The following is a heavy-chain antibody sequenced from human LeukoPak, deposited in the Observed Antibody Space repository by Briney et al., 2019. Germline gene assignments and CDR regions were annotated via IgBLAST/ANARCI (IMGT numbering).Heavy chain of an antibody. CDR1: GFTFSSYG. D-gene: IGHD3-22*01. Sequence: GGSLRLSCAASGFTFSSYGMHWVRQAPGKGLEWVAFIRYDGSNKYYADSVKGRFTISRDNSKNTLYLQMNSLRAEDTAVYYCAKDRKLYDSSGYYLDYWGQGTLVTVSS. J-gene: IGHJ4*02. V-gene: IGHV3-30*02. CDR3: AKDRKLYDSSGYYLDY. CDR2: IRYDGSNK.